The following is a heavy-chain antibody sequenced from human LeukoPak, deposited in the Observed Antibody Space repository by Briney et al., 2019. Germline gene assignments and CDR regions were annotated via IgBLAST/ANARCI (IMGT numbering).Heavy chain of an antibody. CDR2: INSDGSST. CDR3: ARGPPRYCSGGSCPYDY. J-gene: IGHJ4*02. CDR1: GFTFSSYW. V-gene: IGHV3-74*01. Sequence: PGGSLRLSCAASGFTFSSYWMHWVRQAPGKGLVWVSRINSDGSSTSYADSVKGRFTISRDNAKNTLYLQMNSPRAEDTAVYYCARGPPRYCSGGSCPYDYWGQGTPVTVSS. D-gene: IGHD2-15*01.